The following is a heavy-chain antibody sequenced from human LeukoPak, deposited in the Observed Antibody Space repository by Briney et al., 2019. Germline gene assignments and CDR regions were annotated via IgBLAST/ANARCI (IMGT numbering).Heavy chain of an antibody. V-gene: IGHV1-69*05. D-gene: IGHD6-13*01. CDR2: IIPIFGTA. CDR1: VGTFSSYA. J-gene: IGHJ4*02. CDR3: ARDTAAAAFDY. Sequence: SVRVSCESSVGTFSSYAISCVRHAPGQGLEWMGRIIPIFGTAHYTQKFQGRVTITTDEYTSTPYMEQSSLRSEDTAGYYCARDTAAAAFDYRGQGTLVTVSS.